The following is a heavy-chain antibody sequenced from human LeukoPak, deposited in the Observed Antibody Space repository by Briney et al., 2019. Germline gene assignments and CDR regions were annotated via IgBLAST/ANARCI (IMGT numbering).Heavy chain of an antibody. CDR3: ARAPYYYDSSGYFQH. V-gene: IGHV3-48*03. J-gene: IGHJ1*01. Sequence: GGSLRLSCAASGFTFSSYEMNWVRQAPGKGLEWVSYISSSGGTINYADSAKGRFTISRDNAKNSLYLQMNSLRAEDTAVYYCARAPYYYDSSGYFQHWGQGTLVTVSS. D-gene: IGHD3-22*01. CDR2: ISSSGGTI. CDR1: GFTFSSYE.